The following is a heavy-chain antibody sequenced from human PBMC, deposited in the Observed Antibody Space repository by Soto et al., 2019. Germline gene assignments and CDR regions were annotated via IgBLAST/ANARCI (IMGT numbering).Heavy chain of an antibody. Sequence: QVQLQESGPGLVKPSETLSLTCTVSGGSISSYYWSWIRQPPGKGLEWIGYIYYSGSTNYNPSLKSRVTISVDTSKNQFSLKLSSVTAADTAVYYCARHGSGLHDYGDSHFDYWGQGTLVTVSS. CDR1: GGSISSYY. V-gene: IGHV4-59*08. J-gene: IGHJ4*02. CDR2: IYYSGST. CDR3: ARHGSGLHDYGDSHFDY. D-gene: IGHD4-17*01.